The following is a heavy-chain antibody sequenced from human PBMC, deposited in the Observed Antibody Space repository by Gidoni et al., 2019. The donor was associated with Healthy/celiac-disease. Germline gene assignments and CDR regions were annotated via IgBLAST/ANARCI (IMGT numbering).Heavy chain of an antibody. CDR2: SNHRGNT. J-gene: IGHJ4*02. D-gene: IGHD6-13*01. CDR1: GGSFSGYY. V-gene: IGHV4-34*01. Sequence: QVQLQQWGAGLLKPSETLSLSCAVYGGSFSGYYWSWIRQPPGKGLEWIGKSNHRGNTDYNPSLKSRVPISVDTSTNQFSLTLRSVTAADTAVYYCARGRRIAAALDYWGQGTLVTVSS. CDR3: ARGRRIAAALDY.